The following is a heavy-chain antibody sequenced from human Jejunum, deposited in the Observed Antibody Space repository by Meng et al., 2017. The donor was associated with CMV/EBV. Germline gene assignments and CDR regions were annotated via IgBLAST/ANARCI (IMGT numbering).Heavy chain of an antibody. J-gene: IGHJ6*02. D-gene: IGHD3-10*01. CDR1: GLIFSDRY. CDR3: TSGSGSYFGMDV. CDR2: ITNKPNIYAT. Sequence: GLIFSDRYMEWVRQAPGKGLEWVGRITNKPNIYATQYAASVKGRFTISRDDSRNSLYLQMSRLRIEDSAVYFCTSGSGSYFGMDVWGRGTTVTVSS. V-gene: IGHV3-72*01.